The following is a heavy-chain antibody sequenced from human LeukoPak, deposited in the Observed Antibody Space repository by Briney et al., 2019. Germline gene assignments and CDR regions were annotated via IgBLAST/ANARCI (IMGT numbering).Heavy chain of an antibody. CDR1: GYSIRNGYY. V-gene: IGHV4-38-2*02. D-gene: IGHD2-2*01. CDR3: ARETGGSSRTEY. CDR2: VYLTGST. J-gene: IGHJ4*02. Sequence: SETLSLTCTVSGYSIRNGYYWAWLRQSPVKGLEWIGSVYLTGSTSYNPSLKSRVTMAVDTSKNQFSLRLSSVTAADTAVYYCARETGGSSRTEYWGQGTLVTVSS.